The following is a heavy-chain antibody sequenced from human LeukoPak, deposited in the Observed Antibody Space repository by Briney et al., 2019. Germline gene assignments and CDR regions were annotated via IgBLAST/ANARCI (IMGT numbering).Heavy chain of an antibody. CDR1: GGSINNYY. J-gene: IGHJ6*03. Sequence: KPSETLSLTCSVSGGSINNYYWTRIRQPPGKGLEWIGYIYYSGSTNYNPSLKNRVTISVDTSNNQFSLKLTSLTAADTAVYYCAREKWGGHYMEVWGKGTTVTVSS. CDR3: AREKWGGHYMEV. V-gene: IGHV4-59*01. CDR2: IYYSGST. D-gene: IGHD1-26*01.